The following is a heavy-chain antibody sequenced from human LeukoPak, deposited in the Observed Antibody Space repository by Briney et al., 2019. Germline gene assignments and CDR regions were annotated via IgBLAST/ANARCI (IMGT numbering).Heavy chain of an antibody. Sequence: GGSLRLSCAASGFTFSSYAMSWVRQAPGKGLEWVSVIYSGGSTYYADSVKGRFTISRDNSKNTLYLQMNSLRAEDTAVYYCARNDDSQNFDYWGQGTLVTVSS. V-gene: IGHV3-53*01. J-gene: IGHJ4*02. D-gene: IGHD3-22*01. CDR2: IYSGGST. CDR3: ARNDDSQNFDY. CDR1: GFTFSSYA.